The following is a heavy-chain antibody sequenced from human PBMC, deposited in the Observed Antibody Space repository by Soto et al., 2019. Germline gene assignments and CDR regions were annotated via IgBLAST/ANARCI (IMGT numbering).Heavy chain of an antibody. V-gene: IGHV1-3*01. J-gene: IGHJ3*02. CDR3: AREYGYDAFDI. D-gene: IGHD4-17*01. Sequence: ASVKVSCKASGYTFTSYAMHWVRQAPGQRLELMGWINAGNGNTKYSQKFQGRVTITRDTSVSTAYMELSSLRSEDTAVYYCAREYGYDAFDIWGQGTMVTVSS. CDR2: INAGNGNT. CDR1: GYTFTSYA.